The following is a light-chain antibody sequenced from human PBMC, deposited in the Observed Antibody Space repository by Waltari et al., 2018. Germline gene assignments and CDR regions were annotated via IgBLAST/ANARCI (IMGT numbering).Light chain of an antibody. CDR2: DAS. CDR3: QQYNSDSQN. Sequence: DIQMTQSPSTLSASVGDRVTITCRASQSIDSWLAWYQQKPGKAPKLLIYDASSLERGVPSRCSGSGSGTEFTITISSLQPDDFATYYCQQYNSDSQNFGKGNKVEIK. CDR1: QSIDSW. J-gene: IGKJ1*01. V-gene: IGKV1-5*01.